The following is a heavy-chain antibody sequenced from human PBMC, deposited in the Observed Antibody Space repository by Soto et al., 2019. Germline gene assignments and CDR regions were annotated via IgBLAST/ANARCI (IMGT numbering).Heavy chain of an antibody. CDR1: GSTFSSYG. CDR2: ISYDGSNK. CDR3: AKDVFSGTFYGMDV. V-gene: IGHV3-30*18. Sequence: PGGSLRLSCAASGSTFSSYGMHWVRQAPGKGLEWVAVISYDGSNKYYADSVKGRFTISRDNSKNTLYLQMNSLRAEDTAVYYCAKDVFSGTFYGMDVWGQGTTVTVSS. J-gene: IGHJ6*02. D-gene: IGHD1-1*01.